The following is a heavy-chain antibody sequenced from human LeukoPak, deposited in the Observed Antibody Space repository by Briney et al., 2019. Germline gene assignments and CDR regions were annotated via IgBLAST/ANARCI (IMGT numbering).Heavy chain of an antibody. CDR2: IYYSGPT. V-gene: IGHV4-59*01. D-gene: IGHD3-22*01. J-gene: IGHJ3*02. Sequence: SETLSLTCTVSGGSISSYYWSWIRQPPGKGLEWIAQIYYSGPTNYKPSLKSRVNISVDTSKNQVSLKLTSVTAADTAVYYCARRVPAYYDTYGHPQTTGAFDMWGQGTMVIVSS. CDR3: ARRVPAYYDTYGHPQTTGAFDM. CDR1: GGSISSYY.